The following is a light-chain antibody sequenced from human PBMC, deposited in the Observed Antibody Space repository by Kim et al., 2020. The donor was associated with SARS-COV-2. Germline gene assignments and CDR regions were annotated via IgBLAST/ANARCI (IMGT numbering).Light chain of an antibody. J-gene: IGKJ2*01. CDR2: GAS. CDR3: QQSYWTPVT. V-gene: IGKV1-39*01. Sequence: DIQMTQSPSSLSASVGDRVTITCRASQTIGTSLIWYQQKPGKAPEVLIYGASNLQNGVPSRFSGSGYGTEFTLTISSLQPEDFVTYFCQQSYWTPVTFGQGTKLEI. CDR1: QTIGTS.